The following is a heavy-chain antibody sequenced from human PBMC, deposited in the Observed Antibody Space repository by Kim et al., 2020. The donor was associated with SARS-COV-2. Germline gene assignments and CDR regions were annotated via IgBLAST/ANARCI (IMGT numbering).Heavy chain of an antibody. V-gene: IGHV5-51*01. D-gene: IGHD6-13*01. Sequence: GESLKISCKGSGYSFTSYWIGWVRQMPGKGLEWMGIIYPGDSDTRYSPSFQGQVTISADKSISTAYPQWSSLKASDTAMYYCARVGYSSSWYWYFDLWGRGTLVTVSS. J-gene: IGHJ2*01. CDR3: ARVGYSSSWYWYFDL. CDR1: GYSFTSYW. CDR2: IYPGDSDT.